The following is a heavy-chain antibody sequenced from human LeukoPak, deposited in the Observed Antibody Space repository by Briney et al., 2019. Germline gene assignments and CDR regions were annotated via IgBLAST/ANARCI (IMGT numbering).Heavy chain of an antibody. D-gene: IGHD3-16*01. J-gene: IGHJ4*02. Sequence: GGSLRLSCAASGFTFSSYWMHWVRQAPGKGLVWVSRINSDGSSTSYADSAKGRFTIFRDNAKNTLYLQMNSLRAEDTAVYYCARVGGSYGPFDYWGQGTLVTVSS. V-gene: IGHV3-74*01. CDR1: GFTFSSYW. CDR3: ARVGGSYGPFDY. CDR2: INSDGSST.